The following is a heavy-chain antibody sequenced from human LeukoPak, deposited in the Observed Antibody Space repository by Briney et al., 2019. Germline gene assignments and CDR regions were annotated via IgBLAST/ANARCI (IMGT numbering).Heavy chain of an antibody. V-gene: IGHV4-61*02. Sequence: PSETLSLTCTVSGGSISSNSYYWRWIRQPAGKGLEWIGRIYTSGSTYYNPSRKSRITISKNPPKNEFSLKLSSVTAADTAVYYCARDSPPAYCSGGSCYFDYWGQGTLVTVSS. J-gene: IGHJ4*02. D-gene: IGHD2-15*01. CDR1: GGSISSNSYY. CDR2: IYTSGST. CDR3: ARDSPPAYCSGGSCYFDY.